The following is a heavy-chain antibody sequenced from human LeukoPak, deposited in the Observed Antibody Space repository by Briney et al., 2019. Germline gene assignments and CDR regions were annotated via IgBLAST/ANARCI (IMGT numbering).Heavy chain of an antibody. D-gene: IGHD6-19*01. V-gene: IGHV4-39*07. CDR2: IYHSGST. J-gene: IGHJ4*02. CDR1: GGSISSGGYS. Sequence: PSETLSLTCAVSGGSISSGGYSWGWIRQPPGKGLEWIGSIYHSGSTYYSPSLKSRVTISLDTSKNQFSLKLSSVTAADTAVYYCARDSSGLDYWGQGTLVTVSS. CDR3: ARDSSGLDY.